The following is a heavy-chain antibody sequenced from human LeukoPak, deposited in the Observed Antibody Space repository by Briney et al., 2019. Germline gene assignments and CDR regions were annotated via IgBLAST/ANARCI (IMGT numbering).Heavy chain of an antibody. CDR2: IYYSGST. J-gene: IGHJ6*02. D-gene: IGHD3-10*01. Sequence: PSETLSLTCTVSGGSISSYYWSWIRQPPGNGLEWIGYIYYSGSTNYNPSLKSRVTISVDTSKTQFSLKLSSVTAADTAVYYCARLDYYSISYYYGMDVWGQGTTVTVSS. V-gene: IGHV4-59*08. CDR1: GGSISSYY. CDR3: ARLDYYSISYYYGMDV.